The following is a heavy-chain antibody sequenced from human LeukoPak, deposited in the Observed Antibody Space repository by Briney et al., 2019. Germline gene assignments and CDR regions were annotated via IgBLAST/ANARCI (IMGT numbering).Heavy chain of an antibody. Sequence: SETLSLTCTVSGGSISSSSHYWGWIRQPPGKGLEWIGSIYYSGSTYYNPSLKSRVTISVDTSKNQFSLKLSSVTAADTAVYYCARHEGSSRTNPFDYWGQGTLVTVSS. J-gene: IGHJ4*02. V-gene: IGHV4-39*01. CDR1: GGSISSSSHY. CDR2: IYYSGST. CDR3: ARHEGSSRTNPFDY. D-gene: IGHD6-13*01.